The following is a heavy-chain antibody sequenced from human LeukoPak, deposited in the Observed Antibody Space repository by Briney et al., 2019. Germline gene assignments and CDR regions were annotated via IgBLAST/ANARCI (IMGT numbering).Heavy chain of an antibody. V-gene: IGHV4-34*01. CDR2: INHSGST. Sequence: PSETLSLTCAVYGGSFSGYYWSWIRQPPGKGLEWIGEINHSGSTNYNPSLKSRATISVDTSKNQFSLKLSSVTAADTAVYYCARRGTMIAKLKRDWYFDLWGRGTLVTASS. D-gene: IGHD3-22*01. CDR3: ARRGTMIAKLKRDWYFDL. J-gene: IGHJ2*01. CDR1: GGSFSGYY.